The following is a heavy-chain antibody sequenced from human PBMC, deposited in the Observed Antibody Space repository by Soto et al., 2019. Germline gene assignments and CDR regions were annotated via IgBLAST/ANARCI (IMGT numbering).Heavy chain of an antibody. V-gene: IGHV1-18*01. Sequence: QVQLVQSGAEVKKPGASVKVSCKASGYTFTSYGFSWVRQAPGQGLEWMGWISAYNGNTNYAQKLQGKVTMTTETSTSTAYMELRSLRSDDTAVYYCAREGSRPYYYYGMDVWGQGTTVTGSS. J-gene: IGHJ6*02. CDR3: AREGSRPYYYYGMDV. CDR1: GYTFTSYG. D-gene: IGHD1-26*01. CDR2: ISAYNGNT.